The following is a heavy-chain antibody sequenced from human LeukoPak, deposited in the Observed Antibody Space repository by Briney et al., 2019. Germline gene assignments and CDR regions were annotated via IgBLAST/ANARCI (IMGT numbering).Heavy chain of an antibody. Sequence: SGKVSCKASGGTVSSYAVSWGRQAPGQGLEWMGGIIPIFGTANYAQKCQGRVTITTDEATSTAYLALSSLRYEDTAVYYCARSPVEIAYCGGHCYIGYWGQGTLVTVSS. J-gene: IGHJ4*02. CDR1: GGTVSSYA. CDR2: IIPIFGTA. CDR3: ARSPVEIAYCGGHCYIGY. V-gene: IGHV1-69*05. D-gene: IGHD2-21*02.